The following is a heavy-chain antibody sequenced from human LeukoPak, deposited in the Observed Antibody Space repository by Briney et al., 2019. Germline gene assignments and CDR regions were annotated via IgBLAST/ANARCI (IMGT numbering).Heavy chain of an antibody. V-gene: IGHV3-7*01. D-gene: IGHD1-26*01. CDR2: IRQDGSER. J-gene: IGHJ4*02. CDR1: GFTFSRYW. CDR3: ARGWDNSDHSDY. Sequence: GGSLRLSCAASGFTFSRYWMNWVRQAPGKGLEWVANIRQDGSERYYVASVRGRFTISRDNAKNSLSLQMNSLRAEDTATYYCARGWDNSDHSDYWGQGTLVTVSS.